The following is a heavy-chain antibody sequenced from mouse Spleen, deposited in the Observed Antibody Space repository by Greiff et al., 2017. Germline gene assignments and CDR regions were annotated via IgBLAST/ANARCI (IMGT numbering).Heavy chain of an antibody. Sequence: EVHLVESGGGLVKLGGSLKLSCAASGFTFSSYAMSWVRQTPEKRLEWVATISSGGGNTYYPDSVKGRFTISRDNAKNTLYLQMSSLKSEDTAMYYCARHRGNYDFYAMDYWGQGTSVTVSS. V-gene: IGHV5-9-3*01. CDR1: GFTFSSYA. J-gene: IGHJ4*01. CDR3: ARHRGNYDFYAMDY. CDR2: ISSGGGNT. D-gene: IGHD2-1*01.